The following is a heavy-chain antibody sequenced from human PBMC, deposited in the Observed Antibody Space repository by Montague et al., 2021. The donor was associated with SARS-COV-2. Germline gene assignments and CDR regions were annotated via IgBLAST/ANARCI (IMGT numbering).Heavy chain of an antibody. J-gene: IGHJ4*02. CDR1: GGSISNIGYY. V-gene: IGHV4-39*01. CDR2: IFYSGNS. Sequence: SETLSLTCTVSGGSISNIGYYWGWIRQPPGKGLEWIGSIFYSGNSYYNPSLKSRVSISVATSRSQFSLKGNSVTAADTAVYYCARQNRGLWFGEWLFDYWGQGVLATVSS. D-gene: IGHD3-10*01. CDR3: ARQNRGLWFGEWLFDY.